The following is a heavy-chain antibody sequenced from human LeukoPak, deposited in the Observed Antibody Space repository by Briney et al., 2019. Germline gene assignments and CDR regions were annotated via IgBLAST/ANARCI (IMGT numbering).Heavy chain of an antibody. V-gene: IGHV3-21*01. CDR3: ARRTVAGTSYYGMDV. D-gene: IGHD6-19*01. Sequence: GSLRLSCAASGFTFSSYWMSWVRQAPGKGLEWVSCISGSSSYIYYADSVKGRFTISRDNAKNSLYLQMNSLRAEDTAVYFCARRTVAGTSYYGMDVWGQGTTVTVSS. CDR1: GFTFSSYW. CDR2: ISGSSSYI. J-gene: IGHJ6*02.